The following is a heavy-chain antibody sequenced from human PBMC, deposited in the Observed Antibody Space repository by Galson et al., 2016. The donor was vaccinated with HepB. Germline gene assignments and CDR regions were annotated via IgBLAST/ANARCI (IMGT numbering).Heavy chain of an antibody. CDR1: GGSFSGYY. Sequence: LSLTCAVYGGSFSGYYWTWIRQPPGKGLEWIGEIYRSGSTNYNPSLKSRVTISMDTSKSQFSLNLNSVTPEDTAVYYCARGVPTQAGWNWFDPWGQGTLVTVSS. CDR2: IYRSGST. V-gene: IGHV4-34*01. CDR3: ARGVPTQAGWNWFDP. D-gene: IGHD1-14*01. J-gene: IGHJ5*02.